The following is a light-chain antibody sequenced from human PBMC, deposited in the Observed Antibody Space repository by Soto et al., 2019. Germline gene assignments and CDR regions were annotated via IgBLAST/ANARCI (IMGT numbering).Light chain of an antibody. CDR3: QQYGRAPYA. V-gene: IGKV3-20*01. J-gene: IGKJ2*01. CDR2: GAF. Sequence: EIVLTQSPGTLSLSPGERATLSCRASQSIDSTYLAWYQQKPGQAPRLLIYGAFSRATGTPDRLSGSGSGTDFSLIISRLEHEDFAVYYCQQYGRAPYAFGQGTKLEI. CDR1: QSIDSTY.